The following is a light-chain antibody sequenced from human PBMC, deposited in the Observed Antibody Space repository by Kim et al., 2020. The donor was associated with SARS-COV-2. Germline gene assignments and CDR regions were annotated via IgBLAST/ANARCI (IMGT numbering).Light chain of an antibody. Sequence: DIQMTQSPSTLSAPVGDRVTITCRASQSISSWLAWYQQKPGKAPKLLIYDASSLESGVPSRFSGSGSGTEFTLTISSLQPDDFATYYCQQYNSYSKLTFGGGTKVDIK. CDR3: QQYNSYSKLT. V-gene: IGKV1-5*01. J-gene: IGKJ4*01. CDR1: QSISSW. CDR2: DAS.